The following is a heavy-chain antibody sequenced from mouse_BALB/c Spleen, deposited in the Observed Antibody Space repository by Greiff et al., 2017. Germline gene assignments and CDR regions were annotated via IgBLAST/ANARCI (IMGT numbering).Heavy chain of an antibody. J-gene: IGHJ3*01. V-gene: IGHV1-7*01. CDR3: ARGTARAPYTFAY. Sequence: QVQVKESGAELAKPGASVKMSCKASGYTFTSYWMHWVKQRPGQGLEWIGYINPSTGYTEYNQKFKDKATLTADKSSSTAYMQLSSLTSEDSAVYYCARGTARAPYTFAYWGQGTLVTVSA. CDR1: GYTFTSYW. CDR2: INPSTGYT. D-gene: IGHD3-1*01.